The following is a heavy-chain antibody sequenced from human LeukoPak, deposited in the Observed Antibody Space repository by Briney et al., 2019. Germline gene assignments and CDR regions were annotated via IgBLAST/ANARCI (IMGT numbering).Heavy chain of an antibody. V-gene: IGHV4-34*01. CDR1: DGSFSSYY. D-gene: IGHD3-22*01. CDR2: INHSGLT. J-gene: IGHJ4*02. CDR3: ARGLGYYYDSSGPTVFDY. Sequence: PSETLSLTCAVNDGSFSSYYWSWIRQTPGKGLEWIGEINHSGLTKYNPSLKSRVTMSADTSKSQFSLRLSSVTAADTAVYYCARGLGYYYDSSGPTVFDYWGQGTLVTVSS.